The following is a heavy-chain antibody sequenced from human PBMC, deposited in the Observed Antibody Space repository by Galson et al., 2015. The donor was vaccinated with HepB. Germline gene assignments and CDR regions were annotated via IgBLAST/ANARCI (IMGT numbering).Heavy chain of an antibody. V-gene: IGHV1-18*04. J-gene: IGHJ1*01. CDR3: ARGPWFGELTGILVLQH. CDR1: GYTFNTYG. Sequence: SVKVSCKASGYTFNTYGITYVRQAPGQGLEWVGWINPDNGNTKYAQKLQGRVIMTTDTSTSKAYMELRSLGSDDTAVYYCARGPWFGELTGILVLQHWGQGTLVTVSS. D-gene: IGHD3-10*01. CDR2: INPDNGNT.